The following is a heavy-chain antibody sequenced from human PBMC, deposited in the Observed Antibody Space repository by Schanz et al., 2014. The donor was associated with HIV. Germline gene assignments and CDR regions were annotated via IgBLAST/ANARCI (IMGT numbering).Heavy chain of an antibody. J-gene: IGHJ4*02. D-gene: IGHD3-22*01. CDR1: GFSFDTFG. V-gene: IGHV3-30*18. CDR3: VKGERIGYRIEVTGPTFDY. CDR2: ISYDGRNK. Sequence: QVQLVESGGGVVQPGRSLRLSCAGSGFSFDTFGIHWVRQAPGKGREWLAVISYDGRNKKFANSVKGRFTISRDNSKNTVYLQAKSLRPEDTAVYYCVKGERIGYRIEVTGPTFDYWGQGTLVTVSS.